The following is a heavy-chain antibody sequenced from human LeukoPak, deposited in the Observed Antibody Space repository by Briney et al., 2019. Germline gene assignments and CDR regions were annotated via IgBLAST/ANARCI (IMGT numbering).Heavy chain of an antibody. V-gene: IGHV3-7*01. CDR1: GFTFSSYW. CDR3: ARVGYSYGPIHGPFDP. J-gene: IGHJ5*02. CDR2: IKQDGSEK. D-gene: IGHD5-18*01. Sequence: PGGSLRLSCAASGFTFSSYWMSWVRQAPGKGLEWVANIKQDGSEKYYVDSVKGRFTISRDNAKNSLYLQMNSLRAEDTAVYYCARVGYSYGPIHGPFDPWGQGTLVTVSS.